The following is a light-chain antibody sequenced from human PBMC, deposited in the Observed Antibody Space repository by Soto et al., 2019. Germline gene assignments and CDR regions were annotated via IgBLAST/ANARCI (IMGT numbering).Light chain of an antibody. Sequence: DIQMTQSPSSLSASVGDRVTITCQASQDIDKYLNWYQQKPGKAPKLLIYAASSLQSGVPSRFSGSGSGTDFTLTISSLQPEDFATYYCQQSYSTLITFGQGTRL. J-gene: IGKJ5*01. CDR3: QQSYSTLIT. CDR2: AAS. V-gene: IGKV1-39*01. CDR1: QDIDKY.